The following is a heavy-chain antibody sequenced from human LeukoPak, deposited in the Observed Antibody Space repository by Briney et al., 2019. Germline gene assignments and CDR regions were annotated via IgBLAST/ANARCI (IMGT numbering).Heavy chain of an antibody. CDR1: GCTFDDYA. CDR2: ISWNSGSI. V-gene: IGHV3-9*01. D-gene: IGHD3-22*01. Sequence: GGSLSLSCAASGCTFDDYARHWFRQDPGKGLEGGSGISWNSGSIGYADSVKGRFTISRDNAKNSLYLQMNSLRAEDTALYYCAKGNYYDSSGYYYEGYYFDYWGQGTLVTVSS. CDR3: AKGNYYDSSGYYYEGYYFDY. J-gene: IGHJ4*02.